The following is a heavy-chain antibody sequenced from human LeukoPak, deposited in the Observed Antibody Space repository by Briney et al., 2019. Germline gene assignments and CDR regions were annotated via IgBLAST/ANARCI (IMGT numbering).Heavy chain of an antibody. Sequence: GGSLRLSCAASGFDFSNYWMYWVRQAPGKGLEWVSAISGSGGSTYYADSVKGRFTISRDNSKNTLFLQMNSLRAEDTAVYYCATHSSGWYNYWGQGTLVTVSS. J-gene: IGHJ4*02. CDR2: ISGSGGST. V-gene: IGHV3-23*01. CDR1: GFDFSNYW. CDR3: ATHSSGWYNY. D-gene: IGHD6-19*01.